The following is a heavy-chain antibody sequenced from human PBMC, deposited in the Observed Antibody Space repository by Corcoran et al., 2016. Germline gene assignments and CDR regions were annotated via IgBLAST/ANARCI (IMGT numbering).Heavy chain of an antibody. D-gene: IGHD4-17*01. Sequence: QLQLQESGPGLVKPSETLSLTCTVSGGSISSSSYYWGWIRQPPGKGLEWIGSIYYSGSTYYNPSLKSRVTISVDTSKNQFSLKLSSVTAADTAVYYCARHTTVTTLRLDYWGQGTLVTVSS. CDR2: IYYSGST. CDR3: ARHTTVTTLRLDY. J-gene: IGHJ4*02. CDR1: GGSISSSSYY. V-gene: IGHV4-39*01.